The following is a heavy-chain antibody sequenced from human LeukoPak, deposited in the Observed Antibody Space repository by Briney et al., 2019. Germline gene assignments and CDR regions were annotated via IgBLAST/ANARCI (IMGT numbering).Heavy chain of an antibody. CDR2: IFPSGGEI. J-gene: IGHJ4*02. CDR3: ATYRQVLLSFES. CDR1: GFTFDDYG. D-gene: IGHD2/OR15-2a*01. V-gene: IGHV3-23*01. Sequence: GGSLRLSCAASGFTFDDYGMSWVRQAPGKGLEWVSSIFPSGGEIHYADSVRGRFTISRDNSKSILSLQMNSLRAEDTAIYYCATYRQVLLSFESWGQGTLVTVSS.